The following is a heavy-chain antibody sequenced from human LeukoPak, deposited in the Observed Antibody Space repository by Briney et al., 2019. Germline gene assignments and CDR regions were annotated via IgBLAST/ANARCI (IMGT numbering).Heavy chain of an antibody. V-gene: IGHV3-23*01. CDR3: AKDHDSSGYYYGTFDY. CDR1: GFTFSSHG. J-gene: IGHJ4*02. Sequence: GETLRLSCAASGFTFSSHGMNWVRQAPGKGLEWVSAISGSGGSTYYADSVKGRFTISRDNSKNTLYLQMNSLRAEDTAVYYCAKDHDSSGYYYGTFDYWGQGTLVTVSS. D-gene: IGHD3-22*01. CDR2: ISGSGGST.